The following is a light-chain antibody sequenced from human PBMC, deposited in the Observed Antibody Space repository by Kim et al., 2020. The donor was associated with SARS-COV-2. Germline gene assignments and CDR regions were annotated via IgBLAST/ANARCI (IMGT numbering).Light chain of an antibody. CDR3: LLSYSGPWV. V-gene: IGLV7-46*01. CDR2: DTT. J-gene: IGLJ3*02. Sequence: QAVVTQEPSLTVSPGGTVTLTCGSSTGNVTSGHYPYWFQQRPGQAPRTPIYDTTKKHSRTPARFSGSLLGGKAALTLSGAQPEDEADYYCLLSYSGPWVFGTGTQLTVL. CDR1: TGNVTSGHY.